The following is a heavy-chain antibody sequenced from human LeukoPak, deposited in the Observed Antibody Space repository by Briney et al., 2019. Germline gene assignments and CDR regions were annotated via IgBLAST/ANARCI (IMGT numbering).Heavy chain of an antibody. Sequence: SETLSLTCTVSGGSISSGDYYWSWIRQPPGKGLEWIGYIYYSGSTYYNPSLGSRVIISVDTSKNQFSLKLSSVTAADTAVYYCARDLGPWRTNGGLAYWGQGTLVTVSS. CDR1: GGSISSGDYY. CDR2: IYYSGST. V-gene: IGHV4-30-4*01. D-gene: IGHD1-1*01. J-gene: IGHJ4*02. CDR3: ARDLGPWRTNGGLAY.